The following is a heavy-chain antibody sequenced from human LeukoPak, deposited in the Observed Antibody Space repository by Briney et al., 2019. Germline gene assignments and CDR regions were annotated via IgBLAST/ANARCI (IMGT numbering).Heavy chain of an antibody. CDR2: IIPIFGSP. D-gene: IGHD3-10*01. CDR1: GGTFSSYG. J-gene: IGHJ4*02. CDR3: ARGNYGSGSYNGDWGLLDY. Sequence: ASVKVSCKASGGTFSSYGISWVRQAPGQGLEWIGGIIPIFGSPNYAQKFQGRVTITADKSTSTVYMELSSLRSEDTALYYCARGNYGSGSYNGDWGLLDYWGQGTLVTVSS. V-gene: IGHV1-69*06.